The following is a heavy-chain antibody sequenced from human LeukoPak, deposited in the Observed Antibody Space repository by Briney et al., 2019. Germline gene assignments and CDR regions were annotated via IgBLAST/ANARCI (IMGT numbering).Heavy chain of an antibody. J-gene: IGHJ4*02. Sequence: GGSLRLSCAVSGFTFSISGMSWVRQAPGKGLEWVSYISSSSTTISYADSVEGRFTISRDNAENSLYLQMNSLRAEDTAVYYCARAGDFSFKDWGQGTLVTVFS. V-gene: IGHV3-48*01. D-gene: IGHD3-3*01. CDR3: ARAGDFSFKD. CDR2: ISSSSTTI. CDR1: GFTFSISG.